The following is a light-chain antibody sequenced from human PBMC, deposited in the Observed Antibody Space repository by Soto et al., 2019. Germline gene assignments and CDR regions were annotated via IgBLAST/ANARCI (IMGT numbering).Light chain of an antibody. V-gene: IGKV3-11*01. CDR1: QSVSRY. Sequence: EILLTQSPATLSLSPGERATLSCGASQSVSRYLAWYQQKPGQAPRLLVYDASNSATGIPARFTGSGSGTDFTLTISSLEHEDFAVYYCQQRSNWPPITFGQGTRLEIK. CDR2: DAS. J-gene: IGKJ5*01. CDR3: QQRSNWPPIT.